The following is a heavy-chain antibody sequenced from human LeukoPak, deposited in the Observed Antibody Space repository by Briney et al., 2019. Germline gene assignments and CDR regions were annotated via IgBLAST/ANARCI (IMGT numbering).Heavy chain of an antibody. CDR2: ISSSGSTI. CDR3: ARDQNGYRGVYYFDY. Sequence: GGSLRLSCAASGFTFSDYYMSWIRQAPGKGLEWVSYISSSGSTIYYADSVKGRFTISRDNAENSLYLQMNSLRAEDTAVYYCARDQNGYRGVYYFDYWGLGTLVTVSS. CDR1: GFTFSDYY. V-gene: IGHV3-11*01. D-gene: IGHD5-24*01. J-gene: IGHJ4*02.